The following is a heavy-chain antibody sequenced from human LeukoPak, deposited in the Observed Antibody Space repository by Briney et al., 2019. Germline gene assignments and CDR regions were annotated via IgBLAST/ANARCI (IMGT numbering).Heavy chain of an antibody. V-gene: IGHV3-21*01. J-gene: IGHJ4*02. CDR2: ISSSSSSYI. CDR1: GFTFSSYS. CDR3: ARVSGIAAAS. Sequence: GGSLRLCCAASGFTFSSYSMNWVRQAAGKGLEWVSSISSSSSSYIYYADSVKGRFTISRDNAKNSLYLQMNSLRAEDTAVYYCARVSGIAAASWGQGTLVTVSS. D-gene: IGHD6-13*01.